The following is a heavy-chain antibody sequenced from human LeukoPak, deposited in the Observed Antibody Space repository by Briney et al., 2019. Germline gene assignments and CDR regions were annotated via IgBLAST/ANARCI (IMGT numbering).Heavy chain of an antibody. CDR3: ARGYFDWLPDY. CDR2: IYYSGST. V-gene: IGHV4-59*01. J-gene: IGHJ4*02. D-gene: IGHD3-9*01. Sequence: SETLSLTCTVSGGSISSYYWSWIRQPPGKGLEWIGYIYYSGSTNYNPSLKSRVTISVDTSKNQLSLKLSSVTAADTAVYYCARGYFDWLPDYWGQGTLVTVSS. CDR1: GGSISSYY.